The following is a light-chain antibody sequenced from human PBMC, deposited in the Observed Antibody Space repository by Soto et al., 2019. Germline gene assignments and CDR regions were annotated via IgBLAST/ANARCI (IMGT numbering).Light chain of an antibody. CDR2: KAS. V-gene: IGKV1-5*03. Sequence: DMQLTQCPSFLSASIGDRVTITFRASQSISSWLAWYQQKPGKAPKLLIYKASSLESGVPSRFSGSGSGTEFTLTISSLNPDDFATYYCQQYNILSTFGQGTKVDIK. CDR3: QQYNILST. J-gene: IGKJ1*01. CDR1: QSISSW.